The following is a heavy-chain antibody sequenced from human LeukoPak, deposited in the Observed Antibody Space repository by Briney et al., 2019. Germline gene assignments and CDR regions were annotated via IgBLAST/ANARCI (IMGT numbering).Heavy chain of an antibody. CDR2: IKQDGSEK. D-gene: IGHD6-13*01. J-gene: IGHJ4*02. Sequence: GALRLSCAASGFTFSSYWMSWVRQTPGKGLEWVANIKQDGSEKYYVDSVKGRFTISRDNAKNSLYLQMNSLRAEDTAVYYCARGTIAAADIDYWGQGTLVTVSS. CDR3: ARGTIAAADIDY. V-gene: IGHV3-7*01. CDR1: GFTFSSYW.